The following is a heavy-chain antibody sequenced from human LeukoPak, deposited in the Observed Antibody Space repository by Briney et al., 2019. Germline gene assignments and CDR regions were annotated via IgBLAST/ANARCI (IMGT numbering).Heavy chain of an antibody. CDR2: IYNSGST. V-gene: IGHV4-59*01. CDR3: ARVMSASGTAYYYMDV. Sequence: SETLSLTCTVSGGSMCSYYGRWLPQPPGKGLEWLGYIYNSGSTYYSPPLKSRVTISGDTSKNQFSLNLSSVTAADTAVYYCARVMSASGTAYYYMDVWGKGTTVTISS. J-gene: IGHJ6*03. D-gene: IGHD6-13*01. CDR1: GGSMCSYY.